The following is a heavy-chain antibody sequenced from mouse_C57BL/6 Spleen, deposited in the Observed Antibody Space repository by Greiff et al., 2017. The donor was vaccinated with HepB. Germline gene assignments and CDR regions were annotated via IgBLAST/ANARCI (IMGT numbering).Heavy chain of an antibody. J-gene: IGHJ1*03. CDR1: GFNIKDYY. Sequence: EVQLQQSGAELVRPGASVKLSCTASGFNIKDYYMHWVKQRPEQGLEWIGRIDPEDGDTEYAPKFQGKATMTADTSSNTAYLQLSSLTSEDTAVYYWTTNPSITTVVEFWYFDVWGTGTTVTVSS. CDR2: IDPEDGDT. D-gene: IGHD1-1*01. CDR3: TTNPSITTVVEFWYFDV. V-gene: IGHV14-1*01.